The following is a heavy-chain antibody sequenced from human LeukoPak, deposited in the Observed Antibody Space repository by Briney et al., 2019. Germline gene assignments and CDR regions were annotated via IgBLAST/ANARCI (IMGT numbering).Heavy chain of an antibody. J-gene: IGHJ4*02. D-gene: IGHD3-9*01. CDR3: ARDSLYYDILTGYPPSFDY. CDR1: GGSISSYY. Sequence: SETLSLTCTVSGGSISSYYWSWIRQPPGKGLEWIGYIYYSGSTNYNPSLKSRVTISVDTSKNQFSLKLSSVTAADTAVYYCARDSLYYDILTGYPPSFDYWGQGTLVTVSS. CDR2: IYYSGST. V-gene: IGHV4-59*01.